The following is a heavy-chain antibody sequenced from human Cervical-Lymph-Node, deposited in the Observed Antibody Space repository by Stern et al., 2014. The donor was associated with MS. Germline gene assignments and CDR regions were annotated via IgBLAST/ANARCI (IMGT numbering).Heavy chain of an antibody. Sequence: VQLVESGAEVKKPGSSVKVSCKASGGTFNTNVISWVRQAPGQGLEWMGGIIPIFGTALYAQKFQGRVTITANESTRAVYMELSSLRSEYTSVYYCARAAYSTSSYNYWGQGTLVIVSS. V-gene: IGHV1-69*01. D-gene: IGHD6-6*01. J-gene: IGHJ4*02. CDR3: ARAAYSTSSYNY. CDR2: IIPIFGTA. CDR1: GGTFNTNV.